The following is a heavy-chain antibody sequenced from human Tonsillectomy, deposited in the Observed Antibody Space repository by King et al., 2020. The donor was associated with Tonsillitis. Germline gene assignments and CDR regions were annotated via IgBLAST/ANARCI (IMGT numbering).Heavy chain of an antibody. V-gene: IGHV3-11*01. Sequence: VQLVESGGTLVRPGGSLRLSCAVSGFTFSDSYMSWIRQAPGRGLEWVSYMSTRGSTISYADSVKGRLTISRDNAKNSLYLQMNSLRAEDTAVYYCARVAGEYFDHWGQGTLVTVAS. J-gene: IGHJ4*02. CDR2: MSTRGSTI. CDR1: GFTFSDSY. CDR3: ARVAGEYFDH. D-gene: IGHD7-27*01.